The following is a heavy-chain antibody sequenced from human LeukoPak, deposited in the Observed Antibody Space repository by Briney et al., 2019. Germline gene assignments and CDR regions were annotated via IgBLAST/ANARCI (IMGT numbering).Heavy chain of an antibody. CDR2: ISGNGGRT. J-gene: IGHJ4*02. D-gene: IGHD5-12*01. V-gene: IGHV3-23*01. Sequence: PGGSLRLSCAASGFTFSILDMSWVRQAPGKGLEWVSAISGNGGRTYYADSVKGRFTISRDNSKNTLYLQMNSLRAEDTAVYYCATTSYSGYDFFPYGFDYWGQGTLVTVSS. CDR3: ATTSYSGYDFFPYGFDY. CDR1: GFTFSILD.